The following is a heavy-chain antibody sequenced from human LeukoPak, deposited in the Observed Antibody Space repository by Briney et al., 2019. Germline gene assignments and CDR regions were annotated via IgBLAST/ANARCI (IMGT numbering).Heavy chain of an antibody. Sequence: GGSLRLSCAASGFTFSSYGMHWVRQAPGKGLEWVSAISGSGGSTYYADSVKGRFTISRDNSKNTLYLQMNSLRAEDTAVYYCAKGRRVIAVAGTIDYWGQGTLVTVSS. D-gene: IGHD6-19*01. V-gene: IGHV3-23*01. J-gene: IGHJ4*02. CDR1: GFTFSSYG. CDR3: AKGRRVIAVAGTIDY. CDR2: ISGSGGST.